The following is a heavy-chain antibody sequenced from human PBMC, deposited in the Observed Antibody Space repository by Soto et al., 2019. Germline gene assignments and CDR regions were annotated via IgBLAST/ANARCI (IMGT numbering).Heavy chain of an antibody. CDR3: ARDLRSCGGDCYYFDY. CDR2: IYYSGST. J-gene: IGHJ4*02. Sequence: SETLSLTCTVSGGSISSYYWSWIRQPPGKGLEWVGYIYYSGSTNYNPSLKSRVTISVDTSKNQFSLKLSSVTAADTAVYYCARDLRSCGGDCYYFDYWGQGTLVTVSS. D-gene: IGHD2-21*02. CDR1: GGSISSYY. V-gene: IGHV4-59*01.